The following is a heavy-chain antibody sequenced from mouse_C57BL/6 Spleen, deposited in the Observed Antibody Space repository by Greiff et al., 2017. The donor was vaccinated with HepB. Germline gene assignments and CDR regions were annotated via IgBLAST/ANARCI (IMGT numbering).Heavy chain of an antibody. CDR1: GFTFSDYG. CDR3: ARDDYSWFAY. CDR2: ISSGSSTI. Sequence: EVKLVESGGGLVKPGGSLKLSCAASGFTFSDYGMHWVRQAPEKGLEWVAYISSGSSTIYYADTVKGRSTISRDNAKNTLFLQMTSLGSEDTAMYYCARDDYSWFAYWGQGTLVTVSA. V-gene: IGHV5-17*01. J-gene: IGHJ3*01. D-gene: IGHD2-4*01.